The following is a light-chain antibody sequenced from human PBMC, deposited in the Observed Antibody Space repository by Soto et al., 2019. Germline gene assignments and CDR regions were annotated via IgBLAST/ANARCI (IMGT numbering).Light chain of an antibody. Sequence: EIVLTQSPGTLSLSPGEIATLSCRASQSVSSSYLAWYQQKPGQAPRLLIYGASSRATGIPDRFSGSGSGTAFTLTISRLEPEDFAVYYCHQYDRSPLTFGGGTKVEIK. CDR2: GAS. J-gene: IGKJ4*01. CDR3: HQYDRSPLT. CDR1: QSVSSSY. V-gene: IGKV3-20*01.